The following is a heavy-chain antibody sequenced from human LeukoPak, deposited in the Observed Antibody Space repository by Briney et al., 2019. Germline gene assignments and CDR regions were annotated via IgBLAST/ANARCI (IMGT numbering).Heavy chain of an antibody. CDR2: ISSSGSTI. J-gene: IGHJ4*02. Sequence: GGSLRLSCAASGFTFSDYYMSWIRQAPGKGLEWVSYISSSGSTIYYADSVKGRFTITKDNAKNSLYLQMNSLGAEDTAVYYCARTDYYGSGSYYPFDYWGQRTLVTVSS. CDR1: GFTFSDYY. D-gene: IGHD3-10*01. V-gene: IGHV3-11*01. CDR3: ARTDYYGSGSYYPFDY.